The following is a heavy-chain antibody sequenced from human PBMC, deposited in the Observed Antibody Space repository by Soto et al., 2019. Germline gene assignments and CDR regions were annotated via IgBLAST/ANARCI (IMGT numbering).Heavy chain of an antibody. D-gene: IGHD2-15*01. J-gene: IGHJ4*02. Sequence: QVELVESGGGVGQPGRSLRLSCAASGFTFSSYGMHWVRQAPGKGLEWVAVIWYDGSNKYYADSVKGRFTISRDNSKNTLYLQMNSLRAEDTAVYYCARPHPRACSGGSCYSAYFDYWGQGTLVTVSS. CDR1: GFTFSSYG. V-gene: IGHV3-33*01. CDR2: IWYDGSNK. CDR3: ARPHPRACSGGSCYSAYFDY.